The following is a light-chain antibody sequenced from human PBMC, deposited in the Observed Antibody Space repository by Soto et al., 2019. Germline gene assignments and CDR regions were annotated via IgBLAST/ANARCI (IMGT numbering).Light chain of an antibody. CDR1: NIGSKS. Sequence: SYELTQISSVSVAPGQTARISCGGNNIGSKSVHWYQQKPGQAPVVVVYDGSDRPSGIPERFSGSNSGNTATLTISRVEAGDEADYYCQVWDDNSDHHVFGTGTKLTVL. J-gene: IGLJ1*01. V-gene: IGLV3-21*02. CDR2: DGS. CDR3: QVWDDNSDHHV.